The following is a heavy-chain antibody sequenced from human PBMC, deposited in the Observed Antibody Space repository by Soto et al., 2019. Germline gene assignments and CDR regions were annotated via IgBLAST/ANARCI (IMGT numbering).Heavy chain of an antibody. CDR3: ARAREGYCSGDNCYFYYGMDV. CDR1: GGTFSSNT. CDR2: IIPIFGTA. J-gene: IGHJ6*02. D-gene: IGHD2-15*01. V-gene: IGHV1-69*12. Sequence: QVQLVQSGAEVKEPGSSVTVSCKASGGTFSSNTLSWVRQAPGQGLEWMGGIIPIFGTANYAQKFQGRVTITADESTSTAYMELSSLRSEDTAVYYCARAREGYCSGDNCYFYYGMDVWGQGITVTVSS.